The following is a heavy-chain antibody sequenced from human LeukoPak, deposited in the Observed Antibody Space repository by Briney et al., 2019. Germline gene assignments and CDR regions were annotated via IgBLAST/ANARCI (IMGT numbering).Heavy chain of an antibody. D-gene: IGHD6-19*01. J-gene: IGHJ4*02. CDR1: GFTFSSYW. Sequence: GGSLRLSCEASGFTFSSYWMSWVRQAPGKGLEWVANIKQDGSEKYYVDSVKGRFTISRDNAKNSLYLQMNSLRAEDTAVYYCARTSSGCPDYWGQGTLVTVSS. V-gene: IGHV3-7*01. CDR2: IKQDGSEK. CDR3: ARTSSGCPDY.